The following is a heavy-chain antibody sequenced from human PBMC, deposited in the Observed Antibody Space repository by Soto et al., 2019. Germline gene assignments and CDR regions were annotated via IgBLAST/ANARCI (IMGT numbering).Heavy chain of an antibody. Sequence: SETLSLTCTVSGGSISSYYWSWTRQPPGKGLEWIGYIYYSGSTNYNPSLKSRVTISVDTSKNQFSLKLSSVTAADTAVYYCARRDGSGSYWFDPWGQGTLVTVSS. V-gene: IGHV4-59*01. CDR1: GGSISSYY. CDR3: ARRDGSGSYWFDP. J-gene: IGHJ5*02. D-gene: IGHD3-10*01. CDR2: IYYSGST.